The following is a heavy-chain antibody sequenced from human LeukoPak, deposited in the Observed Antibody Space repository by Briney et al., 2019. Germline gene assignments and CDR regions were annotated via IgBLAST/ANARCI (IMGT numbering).Heavy chain of an antibody. CDR2: INWNGGST. Sequence: GGSLRLSCAASGFTFSSYEMNWVRQAPGKGLEWVSGINWNGGSTGYADSVKGRFTISRDNAKNSLYLQMNSLRAEDTALYYCARVDPNGAFDIWGQGTMVTVSS. V-gene: IGHV3-20*04. CDR3: ARVDPNGAFDI. CDR1: GFTFSSYE. J-gene: IGHJ3*02.